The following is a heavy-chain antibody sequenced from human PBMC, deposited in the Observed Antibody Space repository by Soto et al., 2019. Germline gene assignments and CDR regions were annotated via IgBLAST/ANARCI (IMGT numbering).Heavy chain of an antibody. Sequence: EVQLVESGGGLVQPGGSLRLSCAASGFTVSSNYMSWVRQAPGKGLEWVSVIYSGGSTYYADSVKVRFTISRHNSKNTLYLQMNSLRAEDTAVYYCARDPYYDSSGYLASYGMDVWGQGTTVTVSS. V-gene: IGHV3-53*04. J-gene: IGHJ6*02. CDR1: GFTVSSNY. CDR3: ARDPYYDSSGYLASYGMDV. D-gene: IGHD3-22*01. CDR2: IYSGGST.